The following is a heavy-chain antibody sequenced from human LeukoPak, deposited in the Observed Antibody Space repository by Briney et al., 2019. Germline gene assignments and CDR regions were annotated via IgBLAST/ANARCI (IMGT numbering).Heavy chain of an antibody. CDR3: ARVVGPVVPVAISRHYMDV. CDR1: GFTFSSYS. CDR2: ISSSSSYI. Sequence: GGSLRLSCAASGFTFSSYSMNWVRQAPGKGLEWVSSISSSSSYIYCADSVKGRFTISRDNAKNSLYLQMNSLRAEDTAVYYCARVVGPVVPVAISRHYMDVWGKGTTVTVSS. J-gene: IGHJ6*03. V-gene: IGHV3-21*01. D-gene: IGHD2-2*02.